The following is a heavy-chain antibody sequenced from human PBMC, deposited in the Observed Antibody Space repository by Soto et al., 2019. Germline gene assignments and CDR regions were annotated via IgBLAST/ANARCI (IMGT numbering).Heavy chain of an antibody. CDR1: GFTFSSYG. CDR2: IPKTENKK. J-gene: IGHJ3*02. V-gene: IGHV3-30-3*01. Sequence: QVHLEESGGGVVQPGTSLRLSCVASGFTFSSYGMHWVRQAPGKGLEWVAVIPKTENKKYYADSVKGRFTISRDNSQNTLFLQKDSLMSEDTAMYYCARTAGGRVRGALDIWGQGTMVTVS. CDR3: ARTAGGRVRGALDI. D-gene: IGHD6-13*01.